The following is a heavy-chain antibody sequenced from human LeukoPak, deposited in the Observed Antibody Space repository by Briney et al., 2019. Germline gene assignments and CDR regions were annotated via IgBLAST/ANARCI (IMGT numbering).Heavy chain of an antibody. CDR1: GYTFTSYG. Sequence: ASVKVSCKASGYTFTSYGISWVRQAPGQGLEWMGWISAYNGNTNYAQKLQGRVTMTTDTSMSTAYVELRSLRSDDTAVYYCARGHPTYGGNSELDYWGQGTLVTVSS. D-gene: IGHD4-23*01. V-gene: IGHV1-18*01. CDR2: ISAYNGNT. J-gene: IGHJ4*02. CDR3: ARGHPTYGGNSELDY.